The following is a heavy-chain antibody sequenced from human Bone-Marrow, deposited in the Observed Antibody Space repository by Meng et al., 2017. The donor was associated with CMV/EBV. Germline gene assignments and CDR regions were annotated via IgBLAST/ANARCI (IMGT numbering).Heavy chain of an antibody. Sequence: GGSLRLSCSASGFTFTNYAMNWVRQAPGKGLDWVSVISGTATDTFYADSVKGRFTISRDNAKNSLYLQMNSLRAEDTAVYYCARNIQLLNFWGQGKLVTVSS. J-gene: IGHJ4*02. V-gene: IGHV3-21*04. D-gene: IGHD5-18*01. CDR1: GFTFTNYA. CDR3: ARNIQLLNF. CDR2: ISGTATDT.